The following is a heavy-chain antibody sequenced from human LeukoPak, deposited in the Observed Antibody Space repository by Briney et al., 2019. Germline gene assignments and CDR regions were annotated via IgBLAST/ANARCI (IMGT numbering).Heavy chain of an antibody. V-gene: IGHV4-39*07. CDR1: GGSISSYY. D-gene: IGHD3-3*01. CDR2: IYYSGST. Sequence: SETLSLTCTVSGGSISSYYWSWIRQPPGKGLEWIGSIYYSGSTYYNPSLKSRVTISVDTSKNQFSLKLSSVTAADTAVYYCARSPMVEFGVVPGYFDYWGQGTLVTVSS. CDR3: ARSPMVEFGVVPGYFDY. J-gene: IGHJ4*02.